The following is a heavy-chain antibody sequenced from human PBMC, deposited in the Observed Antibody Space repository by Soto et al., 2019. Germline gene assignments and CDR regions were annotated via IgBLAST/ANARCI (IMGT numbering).Heavy chain of an antibody. V-gene: IGHV4-4*02. J-gene: IGHJ4*02. Sequence: QVQLQESGPGLVKPSGTLSLTCAVSGGSISSNNWWSWVRQPPGKGLEWIGEIYHSGSTNYNPSLMSRVARSVDESKNQFSLTLRSVTAADTAVDYCVRGHLFYSDSSGWYFDYWCQGTRVSVSS. CDR3: VRGHLFYSDSSGWYFDY. CDR1: GGSISSNNW. D-gene: IGHD3-22*01. CDR2: IYHSGST.